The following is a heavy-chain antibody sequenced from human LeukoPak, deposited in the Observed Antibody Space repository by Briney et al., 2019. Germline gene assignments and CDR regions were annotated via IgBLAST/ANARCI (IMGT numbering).Heavy chain of an antibody. V-gene: IGHV3-30*18. Sequence: PGRSLRLSCAASGFTFSSYGMHWVRQAPGKGLEWVAVIPYDGSNKYYADSVKGRFTISRDNSKNTLYLQMNSLRAEDTAVYYCAKDRAVVVVIATLDYWGQGTLVTVSS. CDR1: GFTFSSYG. CDR3: AKDRAVVVVIATLDY. J-gene: IGHJ4*02. D-gene: IGHD2-21*01. CDR2: IPYDGSNK.